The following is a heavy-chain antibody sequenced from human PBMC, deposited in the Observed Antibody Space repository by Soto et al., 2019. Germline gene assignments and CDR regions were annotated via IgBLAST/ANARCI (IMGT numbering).Heavy chain of an antibody. CDR1: GYSFTSYW. CDR2: IYPGDSDT. Sequence: GESLKISCKGSGYSFTSYWIGWVRQMPGKGLEWMGIIYPGDSDTRYSPSFQGQVTISADKSISTAYLQWSSLKASDTAMYYCARVGYCSSTSCRNYYYYYMDVWGKGTTVTVSS. D-gene: IGHD2-2*01. J-gene: IGHJ6*03. V-gene: IGHV5-51*01. CDR3: ARVGYCSSTSCRNYYYYYMDV.